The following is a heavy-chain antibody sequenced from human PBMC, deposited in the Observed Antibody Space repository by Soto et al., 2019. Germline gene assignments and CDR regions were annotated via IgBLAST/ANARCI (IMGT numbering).Heavy chain of an antibody. Sequence: EASVKVSCKASGYTFTSYGISWVRQAPGQGLEWMGWISAYNGNTNYAQKLQGRVTMTTDTSTSTAYMELRSLRSDDTAVYYCARDLDVQAATPYGMDVWGQGTTVTVSS. CDR1: GYTFTSYG. J-gene: IGHJ6*02. CDR3: ARDLDVQAATPYGMDV. V-gene: IGHV1-18*01. CDR2: ISAYNGNT. D-gene: IGHD2-2*01.